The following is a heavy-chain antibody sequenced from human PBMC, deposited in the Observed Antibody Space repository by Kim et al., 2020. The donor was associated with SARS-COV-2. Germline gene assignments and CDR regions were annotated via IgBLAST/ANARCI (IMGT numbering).Heavy chain of an antibody. CDR3: ARDGEDFGYNSDVAFDI. J-gene: IGHJ3*02. Sequence: SVKVSCKVSGGTFNNYGINWVRQAPGLGLEWMGRIIPILGVTNYAQRFQDRLTIIADKSTGVVDMELSSLRSEDTGVYYCARDGEDFGYNSDVAFDIWG. D-gene: IGHD3-22*01. V-gene: IGHV1-69*04. CDR2: IIPILGVT. CDR1: GGTFNNYG.